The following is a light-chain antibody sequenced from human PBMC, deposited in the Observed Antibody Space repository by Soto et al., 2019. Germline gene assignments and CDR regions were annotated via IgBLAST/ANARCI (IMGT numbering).Light chain of an antibody. Sequence: QSALTQPPSASGSPGQSVTISCTGTSSEVGGYNFVSWYQQYPGKVPKLMVYEVNKRPSGVPDGFSGSKAGNTASLTVSGLQAEDEADYYCTSYAGGTNVFGTGTQLTVL. CDR3: TSYAGGTNV. V-gene: IGLV2-8*01. J-gene: IGLJ1*01. CDR2: EVN. CDR1: SSEVGGYNF.